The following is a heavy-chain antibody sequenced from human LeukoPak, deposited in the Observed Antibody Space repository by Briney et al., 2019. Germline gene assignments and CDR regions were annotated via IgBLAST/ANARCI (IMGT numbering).Heavy chain of an antibody. D-gene: IGHD3-3*01. Sequence: GGSLRLSCAASGFTFSSYSMNWVRQAPGKGLEWVSSISSSSSYIYYADSVKGRFTISRDNAKNSLYLQMNSLRAEDTAVYYCARGPGPLRFLEWLSFNWFDPWGQEPWSPSPQ. V-gene: IGHV3-21*01. CDR3: ARGPGPLRFLEWLSFNWFDP. J-gene: IGHJ5*02. CDR2: ISSSSSYI. CDR1: GFTFSSYS.